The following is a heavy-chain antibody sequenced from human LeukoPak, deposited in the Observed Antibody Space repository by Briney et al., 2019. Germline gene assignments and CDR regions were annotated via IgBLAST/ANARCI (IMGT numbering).Heavy chain of an antibody. D-gene: IGHD3-10*01. CDR1: GGSISSSSYY. Sequence: SETLSLTCTVSGGSISSSSYYWGWIRQPPGKGLEWIGSIYYSGSTYYNPSLKSRVTISVDTSKNQFSLKLSSVTAADTAVDYCAGDGSGSYSWDYWGQGALV. CDR3: AGDGSGSYSWDY. V-gene: IGHV4-39*07. CDR2: IYYSGST. J-gene: IGHJ4*02.